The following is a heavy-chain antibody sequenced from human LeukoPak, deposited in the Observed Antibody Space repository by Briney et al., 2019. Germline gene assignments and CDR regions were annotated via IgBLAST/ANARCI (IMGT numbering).Heavy chain of an antibody. CDR1: GFTVSSNY. D-gene: IGHD3-16*01. J-gene: IGHJ4*02. V-gene: IGHV3-66*01. Sequence: TGGSLRLSCAASGFTVSSNYMSWVRQAPGKGLEWVSVIYSGGSTYYADSVKGRFTISRDNSKNTLYLQMNSLRAEDTAVYYCARLGGRLDFDYWGQGTLVTVSS. CDR3: ARLGGRLDFDY. CDR2: IYSGGST.